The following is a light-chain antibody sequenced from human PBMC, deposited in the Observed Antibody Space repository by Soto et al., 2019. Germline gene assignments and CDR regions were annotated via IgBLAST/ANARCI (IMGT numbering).Light chain of an antibody. CDR3: SSYTPSRNTYV. J-gene: IGLJ1*01. Sequence: QSVLARISSWSGSPGQSITISCTGTSTDLHNNNYVSWYQQHPGRAPKLIIYHVSYRPSGVPNRFSGSKSDSSASLTISGLQAEDEADYYCSSYTPSRNTYVVGTGTKVTVL. V-gene: IGLV2-14*03. CDR2: HVS. CDR1: STDLHNNNY.